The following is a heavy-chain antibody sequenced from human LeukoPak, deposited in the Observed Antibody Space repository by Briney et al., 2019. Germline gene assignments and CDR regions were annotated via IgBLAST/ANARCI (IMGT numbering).Heavy chain of an antibody. Sequence: SETLSLTCTVSGGSISSGDYYWSWIRQPPGKGLEWIGYIYYSGSTYYNPSLKSRVTISVDTSKNQFSPKLSSVTAADTAVYYCARGGYSGYEVSDYWGQGTLVTVSS. CDR3: ARGGYSGYEVSDY. CDR2: IYYSGST. D-gene: IGHD5-12*01. J-gene: IGHJ4*02. V-gene: IGHV4-30-4*01. CDR1: GGSISSGDYY.